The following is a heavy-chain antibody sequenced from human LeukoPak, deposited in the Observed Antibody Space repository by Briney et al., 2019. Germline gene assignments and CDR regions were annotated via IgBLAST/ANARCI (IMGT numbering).Heavy chain of an antibody. D-gene: IGHD1-14*01. Sequence: GALRLSCAASGFTFSSYALSWVRPAPGKGLEWVSAISGSGGSTYYADSVKGRFTISRDNSKSTLYLQMNSLRAEDTAVYYCAKDGRFPERSDRWGQGTLVTVSS. CDR2: ISGSGGST. CDR3: AKDGRFPERSDR. J-gene: IGHJ5*02. V-gene: IGHV3-23*01. CDR1: GFTFSSYA.